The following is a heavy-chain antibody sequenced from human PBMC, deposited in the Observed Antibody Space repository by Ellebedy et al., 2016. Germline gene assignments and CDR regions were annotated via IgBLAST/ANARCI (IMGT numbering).Heavy chain of an antibody. CDR1: GFTFSSYW. J-gene: IGHJ3*02. CDR3: AREGCSGGSCYSEFGTDAFDI. Sequence: GGSLRLSCAASGFTFSSYWMHWVRQAPGKGLVWVSRINSDGSSTSYADSVKGRFTISRDNAKNTLYLQMNSLRAEDTAVYYCAREGCSGGSCYSEFGTDAFDIWGQGTMVTVSS. D-gene: IGHD2-15*01. CDR2: INSDGSST. V-gene: IGHV3-74*01.